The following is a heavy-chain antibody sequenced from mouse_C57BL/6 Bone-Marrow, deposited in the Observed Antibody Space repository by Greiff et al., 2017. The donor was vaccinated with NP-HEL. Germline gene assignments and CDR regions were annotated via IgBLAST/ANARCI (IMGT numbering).Heavy chain of an antibody. D-gene: IGHD1-1*01. CDR1: GFSLTSYG. J-gene: IGHJ3*01. V-gene: IGHV2-2*01. Sequence: VQLQQSGPGLVQPSQCLSITCTVSGFSLTSYGVHWVRQSPGKGLEWLGVIWSGGSTDYNAAFISRLSISKDNSKSQVFFKMNSLQADDTAIYYCARNYYGSSYYAWFAYWGQGTLVTVSA. CDR3: ARNYYGSSYYAWFAY. CDR2: IWSGGST.